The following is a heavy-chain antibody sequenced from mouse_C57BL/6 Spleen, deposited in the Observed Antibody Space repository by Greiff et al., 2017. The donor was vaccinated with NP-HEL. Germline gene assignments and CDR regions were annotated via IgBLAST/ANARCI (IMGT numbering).Heavy chain of an antibody. J-gene: IGHJ4*01. CDR1: GYTFTSYW. D-gene: IGHD2-4*01. CDR3: ERQAYDYDRDYYAMDY. V-gene: IGHV1-69*01. Sequence: QVQLQQPGAELVMPGASVKLSCKASGYTFTSYWMHWVKQRPGQGLEWIGEIDPSDSYTNYNQKFKGKSTLTVDKSSSTAYMQLSSLTSEDSAVYYCERQAYDYDRDYYAMDYWGQGTSVTVSS. CDR2: IDPSDSYT.